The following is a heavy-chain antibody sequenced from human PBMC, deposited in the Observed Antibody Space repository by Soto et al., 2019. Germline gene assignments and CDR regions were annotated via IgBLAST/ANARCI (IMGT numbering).Heavy chain of an antibody. Sequence: QVQLVESGGGVALPGRSLRLSCAASGITLSNYGMHWVRQAPGKGLEWLAVISSDGSNTFYADSVKGRLTISRDNSKSTLYLQMDSLRTEDTAVYFCAASDRGYNSGAHHAYYGMDIWGQGTTVTVSS. J-gene: IGHJ6*02. CDR3: AASDRGYNSGAHHAYYGMDI. V-gene: IGHV3-30*03. CDR2: ISSDGSNT. CDR1: GITLSNYG. D-gene: IGHD5-12*01.